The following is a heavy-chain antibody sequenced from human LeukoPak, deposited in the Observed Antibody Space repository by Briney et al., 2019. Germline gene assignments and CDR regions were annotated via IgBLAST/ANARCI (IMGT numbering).Heavy chain of an antibody. J-gene: IGHJ6*03. CDR1: GFTFSRYS. CDR3: ARVDTSEYYMDV. V-gene: IGHV3-21*01. CDR2: IRGSSAYT. D-gene: IGHD2/OR15-2a*01. Sequence: GGSLRLSCAASGFTFSRYSMNWDRQAPGKGLEWVAFIRGSSAYTHYADSVKGRVTISRDNHRNSLYLQMDSLRAEDTAVYYCARVDTSEYYMDVWGKGTTVIVSS.